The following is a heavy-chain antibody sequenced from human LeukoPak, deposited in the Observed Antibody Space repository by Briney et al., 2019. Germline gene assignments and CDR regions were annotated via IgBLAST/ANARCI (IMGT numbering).Heavy chain of an antibody. CDR1: GFTSSSYW. V-gene: IGHV3-74*01. Sequence: PGGSLRLSCVASGFTSSSYWMHWVRQDPRKGLVWVSRINGDGRNINYADSARGRFTISRDNAKNTLYLQMNTLRVEDTAVYYCAREQYSSSRFDYWGQGTLVTVSS. J-gene: IGHJ4*02. CDR3: AREQYSSSRFDY. CDR2: INGDGRNI. D-gene: IGHD6-6*01.